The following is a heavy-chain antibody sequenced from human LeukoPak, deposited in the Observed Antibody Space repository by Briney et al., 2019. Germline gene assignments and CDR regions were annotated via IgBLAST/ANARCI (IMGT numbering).Heavy chain of an antibody. J-gene: IGHJ5*02. CDR1: GFNFSNYD. Sequence: PGGSLRLSCAASGFNFSNYDMHWVRQAPGKGLEWVAFIRYDGSDKYYADSVKGRFTISRDNSKNTLYPQMNSLRTEDTAVYYCAKGDTSWGQGTLVTVSS. CDR3: AKGDTS. D-gene: IGHD2-21*02. CDR2: IRYDGSDK. V-gene: IGHV3-30*02.